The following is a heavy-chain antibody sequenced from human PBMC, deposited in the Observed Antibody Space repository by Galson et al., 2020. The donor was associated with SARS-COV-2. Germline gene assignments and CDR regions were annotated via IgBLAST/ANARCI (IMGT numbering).Heavy chain of an antibody. V-gene: IGHV1-2*02. J-gene: IGHJ6*02. CDR3: ARGAVAGWSYYYGMDV. CDR2: INPNRGGT. CDR1: GYTFTGYF. D-gene: IGHD6-19*01. Sequence: ASVKVSCKASGYTFTGYFVHWVRQAPGQGLEWMGWINPNRGGTDYAQKFQGRVTMTRDTSISTAYMELSSLRSDDTAVYYCARGAVAGWSYYYGMDVWGHGTTVTVSS.